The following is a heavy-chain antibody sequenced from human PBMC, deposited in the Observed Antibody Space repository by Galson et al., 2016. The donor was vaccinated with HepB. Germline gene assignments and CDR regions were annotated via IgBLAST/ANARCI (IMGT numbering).Heavy chain of an antibody. CDR3: ARELSLVPGKGGHFDL. J-gene: IGHJ5*02. V-gene: IGHV3-30*04. Sequence: SLRLSCAASGFTFSNYVMHWVRQAPGKGLEWVAVISYDGSSKYYADSVRGRFTISRDNFNNTLYLQMNSLRTEDTAVYYCARELSLVPGKGGHFDLWGQGTLVTVSS. CDR1: GFTFSNYV. D-gene: IGHD6-19*01. CDR2: ISYDGSSK.